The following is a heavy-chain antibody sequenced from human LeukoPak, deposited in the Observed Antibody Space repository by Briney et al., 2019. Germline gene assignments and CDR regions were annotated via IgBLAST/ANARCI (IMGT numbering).Heavy chain of an antibody. D-gene: IGHD3-3*01. CDR2: IIPIFGTA. V-gene: IGHV1-69*06. Sequence: SVKVSCKASGGTFSSYAISWVRQAPGQGLEWMGGIIPIFGTANYAQKFQGRVTITADKSTSTAYMELSSLRSEDTAVYYCARAEEWPKAMDVWGKGTTVTVSS. CDR1: GGTFSSYA. J-gene: IGHJ6*03. CDR3: ARAEEWPKAMDV.